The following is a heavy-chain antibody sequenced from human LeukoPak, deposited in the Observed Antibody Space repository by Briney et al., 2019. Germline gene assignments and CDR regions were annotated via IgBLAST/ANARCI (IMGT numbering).Heavy chain of an antibody. Sequence: RASVKVSCKASGYTFTSYGISWVRQAPGQGLEWMGWISAYNGNTNYAQKLQGRVTMTTDTSTNTVYMELRSLRSEDTAVYYCARGSTVDTVATPLKYWGQGTLVTVSS. CDR1: GYTFTSYG. J-gene: IGHJ4*02. V-gene: IGHV1-18*01. CDR2: ISAYNGNT. CDR3: ARGSTVDTVATPLKY. D-gene: IGHD5-12*01.